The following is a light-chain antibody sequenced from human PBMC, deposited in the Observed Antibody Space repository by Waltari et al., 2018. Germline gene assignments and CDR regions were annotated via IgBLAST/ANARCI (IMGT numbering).Light chain of an antibody. J-gene: IGKJ1*01. Sequence: EIVLTQSPATLSLSPGERATLSCRASQSIRRYLAWYQQKPGQAPRLLIYDVSNRATGIPARFSGSGSGTDFTLTISSLEPEDFAVYYCQQRSNWPGTFGQGTRVEIK. CDR1: QSIRRY. CDR2: DVS. CDR3: QQRSNWPGT. V-gene: IGKV3-11*01.